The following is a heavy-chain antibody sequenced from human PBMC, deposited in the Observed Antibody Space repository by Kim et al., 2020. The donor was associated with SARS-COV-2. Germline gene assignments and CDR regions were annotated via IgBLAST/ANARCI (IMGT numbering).Heavy chain of an antibody. CDR3: AKALGYSGYDRYSSGWAFEY. Sequence: GGSLRLSCAASGFTFSSYGMHWVRQAPGKGLEWVAVISYDGSNKYYADSVKGRFTISRDNSKNTLYLQMNSLRAEDTAVYYCAKALGYSGYDRYSSGWAFEYWGQGTLVTVSS. V-gene: IGHV3-30*18. CDR1: GFTFSSYG. J-gene: IGHJ4*02. D-gene: IGHD5-12*01. CDR2: ISYDGSNK.